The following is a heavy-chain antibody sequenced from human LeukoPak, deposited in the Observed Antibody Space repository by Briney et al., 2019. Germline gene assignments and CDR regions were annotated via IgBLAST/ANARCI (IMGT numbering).Heavy chain of an antibody. CDR1: GFTFSSYW. V-gene: IGHV3-74*01. CDR2: INSDGSST. Sequence: PGGSLRLSCAASGFTFSSYWMHWVRQAPGKGLVWVSRINSDGSSTSYADSVKGRFTISRDNAKNTLYLQMNSLRAEDTAVYYCARVINHDFWSGYYPLDYWGQGTLVTVSS. CDR3: ARVINHDFWSGYYPLDY. J-gene: IGHJ4*02. D-gene: IGHD3-3*01.